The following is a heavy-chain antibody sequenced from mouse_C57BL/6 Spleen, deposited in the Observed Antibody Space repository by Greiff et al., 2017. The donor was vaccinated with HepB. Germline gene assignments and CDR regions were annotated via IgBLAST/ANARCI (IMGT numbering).Heavy chain of an antibody. CDR2: IDPSDSYT. V-gene: IGHV1-50*01. J-gene: IGHJ2*01. Sequence: VQLQQPGAELVKPGASVKLSCKASGYTFTSYWMQWVKQRPGQGLEWIGEIDPSDSYTNYNQKFTGKATLTVDTSSSTAYMQLSSLTSEDSAVYYCARSSKGNYNCWGQGTTRTVSS. D-gene: IGHD2-1*01. CDR1: GYTFTSYW. CDR3: ARSSKGNYNC.